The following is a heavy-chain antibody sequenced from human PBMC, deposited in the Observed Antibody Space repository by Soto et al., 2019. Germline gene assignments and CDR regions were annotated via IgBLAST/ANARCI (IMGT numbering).Heavy chain of an antibody. CDR3: ARVPQLATFSRGYYYYGMDV. D-gene: IGHD6-13*01. CDR2: IIPIFGTA. CDR1: GGTFSSYA. V-gene: IGHV1-69*13. J-gene: IGHJ6*02. Sequence: GASVKVSCKASGGTFSSYAISWVRQAPGQGLEWMGGIIPIFGTANYAQKFQGRVTITADESTSTAYMELSSLRSEDTAVYYCARVPQLATFSRGYYYYGMDVWGQGTTVTVSS.